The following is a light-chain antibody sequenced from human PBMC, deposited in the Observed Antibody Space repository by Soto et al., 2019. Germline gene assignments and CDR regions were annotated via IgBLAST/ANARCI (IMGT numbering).Light chain of an antibody. Sequence: NFMLTQPHSESESPGKTVTISCTRSSGSIASNYVQWYQQRPGSSPTTVIYEDNQRPSGVPDRFSGSIDSSSNSASLTISGLKTEDEADYYCQSYDSSTHHVVFGGGTKVTVL. CDR2: EDN. V-gene: IGLV6-57*01. J-gene: IGLJ2*01. CDR3: QSYDSSTHHVV. CDR1: SGSIASNY.